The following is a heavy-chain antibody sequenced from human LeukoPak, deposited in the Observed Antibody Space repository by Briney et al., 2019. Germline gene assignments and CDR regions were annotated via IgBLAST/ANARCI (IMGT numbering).Heavy chain of an antibody. Sequence: GASVKVSCKASGYTFTSYDINWARQATGQGLEWMGWMNPNSGNTGYAQKFQGRVTMTRNTSISTAYMELSSLRSEDTAVYYCARVWFGEFSFDPWGQGTLATVSS. J-gene: IGHJ5*02. CDR3: ARVWFGEFSFDP. CDR2: MNPNSGNT. V-gene: IGHV1-8*01. CDR1: GYTFTSYD. D-gene: IGHD3-10*01.